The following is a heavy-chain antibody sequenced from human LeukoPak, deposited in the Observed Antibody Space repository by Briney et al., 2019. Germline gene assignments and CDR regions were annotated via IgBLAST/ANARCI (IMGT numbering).Heavy chain of an antibody. D-gene: IGHD5-18*01. V-gene: IGHV3-74*01. Sequence: QPGGSLRLSCAASGFTFSSYWMHWVRQAPGKGLVWVSRINSDGSSTSYADSVKGRFTISRDNSKNTLYLQMGSLRAEDMAVYYCARRGFSSGSYYFDYWGQGTLVTVSS. CDR2: INSDGSST. CDR3: ARRGFSSGSYYFDY. CDR1: GFTFSSYW. J-gene: IGHJ4*02.